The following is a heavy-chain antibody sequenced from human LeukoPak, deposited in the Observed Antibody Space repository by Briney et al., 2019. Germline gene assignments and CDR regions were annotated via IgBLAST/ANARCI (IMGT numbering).Heavy chain of an antibody. J-gene: IGHJ3*02. CDR2: ISSSSSYI. CDR1: GXTFSSYS. CDR3: ARKMKTGDRVGTFDI. Sequence: TGGSLRLSCAASGXTFSSYSMNWVRQAPGKGLEWVSSISSSSSYIYYADSVQGRFTISRDNAKNSLYLQMNSLTAEGTAVYYCARKMKTGDRVGTFDIWGQGTMVTVSS. V-gene: IGHV3-21*01. D-gene: IGHD1-1*01.